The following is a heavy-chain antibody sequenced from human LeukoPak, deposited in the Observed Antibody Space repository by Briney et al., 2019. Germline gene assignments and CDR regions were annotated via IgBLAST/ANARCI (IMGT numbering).Heavy chain of an antibody. V-gene: IGHV4-59*08. CDR2: IYYSGST. J-gene: IGHJ4*02. CDR3: ARQASCSGTNCYPFDY. Sequence: SETLSLTCTVSGGSISSYFWSWIRQPPGKGLEWIGYIYYSGSTNYNPSLKSRVTISLDTSKNQFSLKLSSVTAADTAVYYCARQASCSGTNCYPFDYWGQGTLVTVSS. D-gene: IGHD2-2*01. CDR1: GGSISSYF.